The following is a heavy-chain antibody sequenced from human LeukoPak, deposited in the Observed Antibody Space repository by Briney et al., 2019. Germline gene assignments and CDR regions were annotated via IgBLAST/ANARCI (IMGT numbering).Heavy chain of an antibody. CDR1: GFTFSSYG. Sequence: PGGSLRLSCAASGFTFSSYGMSWVRQAPGKGLEWVSSISSSSSYIYYADSVKGRFTISRDNAKNSLYLQMNSLRAEDTAVYYCARDRNTDFWSGYYTNYFDYWGQGTLVTVSS. CDR2: ISSSSSYI. D-gene: IGHD3-3*01. V-gene: IGHV3-21*01. J-gene: IGHJ4*02. CDR3: ARDRNTDFWSGYYTNYFDY.